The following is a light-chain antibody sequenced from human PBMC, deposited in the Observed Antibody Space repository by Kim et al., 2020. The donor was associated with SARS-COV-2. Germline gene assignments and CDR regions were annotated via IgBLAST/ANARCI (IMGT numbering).Light chain of an antibody. CDR1: QSISSY. J-gene: IGKJ1*01. CDR2: AAS. Sequence: ASVGDRVNITCRASQSISSYLNWYQQKPGKAPKLLIYAASSLQSGVPSRFSGSGSGTDFTLTISSLQPEDFATYYCQQSYSTPVTFGQGTKVDIK. V-gene: IGKV1-39*01. CDR3: QQSYSTPVT.